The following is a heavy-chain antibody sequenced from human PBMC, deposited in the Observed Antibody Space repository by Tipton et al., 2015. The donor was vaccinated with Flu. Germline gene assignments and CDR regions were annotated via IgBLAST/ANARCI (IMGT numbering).Heavy chain of an antibody. CDR2: IYTSGST. V-gene: IGHV4-61*09. Sequence: TLSLTCTVSGDSISSGGAYWTWIRQPAGKGLEWIGQIYTSGSTTYNPSLKSRVTMSLDTSKNQFSLKMSSVTAADTAMYYCARDYGDLNWFDPWGQGTLVTVSS. D-gene: IGHD4-17*01. CDR3: ARDYGDLNWFDP. CDR1: GDSISSGGAY. J-gene: IGHJ5*02.